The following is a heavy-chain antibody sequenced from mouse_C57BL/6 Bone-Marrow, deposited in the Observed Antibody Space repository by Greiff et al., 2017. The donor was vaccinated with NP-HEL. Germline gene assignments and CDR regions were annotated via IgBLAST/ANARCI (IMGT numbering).Heavy chain of an antibody. Sequence: EVQLQQSVAELVRPGASVKLSCTASGFNIKNTYMHWVKQRPEQGLEWIGRIDPANGNTKYAPKFQGQATITADTSSNTAYLQLSSLTSEDTAISYSARLSTYFYGSGYPYFDYWGQGTTLTVSS. V-gene: IGHV14-3*01. CDR1: GFNIKNTY. CDR2: IDPANGNT. D-gene: IGHD1-1*01. J-gene: IGHJ2*01. CDR3: ARLSTYFYGSGYPYFDY.